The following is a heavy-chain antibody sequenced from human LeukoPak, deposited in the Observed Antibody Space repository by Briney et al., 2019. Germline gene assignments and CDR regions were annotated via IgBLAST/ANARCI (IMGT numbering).Heavy chain of an antibody. CDR2: ISRSGGST. J-gene: IGHJ3*02. CDR1: GFTFSSYG. Sequence: PGATLRLSCAASGFTFSSYGMSWVRQAPGQGLEWVSAISRSGGSTYYADSLKGRFTITRDNSKNTLYLQMYSLRAEDTAVYYCAKARKEQWLVDVSADAFDIWGQGTMVTVSS. CDR3: AKARKEQWLVDVSADAFDI. D-gene: IGHD6-19*01. V-gene: IGHV3-23*01.